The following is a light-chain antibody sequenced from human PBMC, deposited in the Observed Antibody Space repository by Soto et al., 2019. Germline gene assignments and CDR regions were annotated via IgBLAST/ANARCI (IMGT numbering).Light chain of an antibody. Sequence: DIHMTQSPSTLSGSVGERVTITCRASQTISSWLAWYQQKPGKAPKLLIYKASTLKSGVPSRFSGSGSGTEFTLTISSLQPDDFATYYCQQSYIAPITFGQGTRLEIK. CDR3: QQSYIAPIT. J-gene: IGKJ5*01. CDR1: QTISSW. CDR2: KAS. V-gene: IGKV1-5*03.